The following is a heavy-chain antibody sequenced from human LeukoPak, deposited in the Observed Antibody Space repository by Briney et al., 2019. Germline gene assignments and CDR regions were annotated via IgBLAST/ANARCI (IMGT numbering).Heavy chain of an antibody. J-gene: IGHJ4*02. D-gene: IGHD4-17*01. CDR1: GFTFSNYW. V-gene: IGHV3-74*01. CDR3: ARDYGATVTFDY. CDR2: INGDGSST. Sequence: PGGSLRLSCAASGFTFSNYWMHWVRQAPGKGLVWVSRINGDGSSTNYADSVKGRFTISRDNSKNTLYLQMNSLRAEDTAVYYCARDYGATVTFDYWGQGTLVTVSS.